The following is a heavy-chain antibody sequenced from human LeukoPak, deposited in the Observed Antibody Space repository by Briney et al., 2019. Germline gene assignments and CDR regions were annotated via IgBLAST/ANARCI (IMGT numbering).Heavy chain of an antibody. CDR2: INSDGSST. CDR1: GFTFSSYW. V-gene: IGHV3-74*01. CDR3: ARIPPSAAAARHHYGMDV. Sequence: PGGSLRLSCAASGFTFSSYWMHWVRQAPGKGLVWVSRINSDGSSTSYADSVKGRFTISRDNAKNTLYLQMNSLRAEDTAVYYCARIPPSAAAARHHYGMDVWGQGTTVTVSS. D-gene: IGHD6-13*01. J-gene: IGHJ6*02.